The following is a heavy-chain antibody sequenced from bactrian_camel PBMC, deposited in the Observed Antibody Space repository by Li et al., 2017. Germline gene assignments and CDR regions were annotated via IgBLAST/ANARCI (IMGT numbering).Heavy chain of an antibody. CDR1: RATHFEYC. CDR3: AAITAYYGGFRY. CDR2: VIDADGIT. D-gene: IGHD2*01. Sequence: QVQLVESGGGSMQAGESLKLSCAASRATHFEYCMGWFRQTPGKEREGVAVIDADGITTYADSVKGRSTISRDNAKNTVYLQMNSLKPEDTAVYFCAAITAYYGGFRYWGQGTQVTVS. J-gene: IGHJ4*01. V-gene: IGHV3S63*01.